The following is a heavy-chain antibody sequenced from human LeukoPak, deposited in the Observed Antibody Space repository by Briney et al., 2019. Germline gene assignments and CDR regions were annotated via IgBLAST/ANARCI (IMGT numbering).Heavy chain of an antibody. J-gene: IGHJ4*02. CDR2: IKEDGSEN. Sequence: EGVANIKEDGSENNYVDSVKGRFTISRDNAKNSLYLQMNSLRAEDTAVYYCARGGSSWGDYWGQGTLVTVSS. CDR3: ARGGSSWGDY. V-gene: IGHV3-7*03. D-gene: IGHD6-13*01.